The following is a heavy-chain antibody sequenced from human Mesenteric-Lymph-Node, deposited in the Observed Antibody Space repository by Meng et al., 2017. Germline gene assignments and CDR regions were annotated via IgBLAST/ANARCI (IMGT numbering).Heavy chain of an antibody. CDR3: AREKVSVPGSDDAFDI. D-gene: IGHD6-19*01. V-gene: IGHV1-69*06. CDR1: GGTFSSYA. J-gene: IGHJ3*02. Sequence: SVKVSCKASGGTFSSYAISWVRQAPGQGLEWMGGIIPIFGTANYAQKFQGRVTITADKSTSTAYMELSSLRSEDTAVYYCAREKVSVPGSDDAFDIWGQGTMVTVSS. CDR2: IIPIFGTA.